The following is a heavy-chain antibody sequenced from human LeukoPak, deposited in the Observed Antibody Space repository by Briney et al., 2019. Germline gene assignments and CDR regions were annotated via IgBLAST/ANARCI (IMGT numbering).Heavy chain of an antibody. D-gene: IGHD1-26*01. CDR2: IDKEGSAA. V-gene: IGHV3-74*01. J-gene: IGHJ4*02. CDR1: GFIFTNYW. Sequence: GGSLRLSCVSAGFIFTNYWMHWVRQVPGKGPGWVGRIDKEGSAAFYAESVEGRFPISRDNVKSTVYLQMNSLTAEDTAVYHCARGGYSGSYYRFDWGQGTLVTVSS. CDR3: ARGGYSGSYYRFD.